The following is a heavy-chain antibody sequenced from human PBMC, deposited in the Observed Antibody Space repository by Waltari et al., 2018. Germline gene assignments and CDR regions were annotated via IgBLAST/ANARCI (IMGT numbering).Heavy chain of an antibody. D-gene: IGHD3-22*01. CDR3: ARHLYSIDYLELAK. CDR2: LSDSGVIT. J-gene: IGHJ4*02. CDR1: GFNFISYA. Sequence: EEHLLESGGGLAQPGGSLRLSCAASGFNFISYAMSWVRQAPGKGLGWVLGLSDSGVITKYADSVKGRFTVSRDNSKNTVFLHLNSLRAEDTAIYYCARHLYSIDYLELAKWGQGTLVTVSS. V-gene: IGHV3-23*01.